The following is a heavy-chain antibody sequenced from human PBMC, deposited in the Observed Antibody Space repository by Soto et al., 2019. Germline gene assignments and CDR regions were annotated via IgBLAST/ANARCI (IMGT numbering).Heavy chain of an antibody. CDR2: IYYSGNT. CDR3: ARGGGTEYCSSTSCYRSDYYYGMDV. D-gene: IGHD2-2*01. V-gene: IGHV4-30-4*01. J-gene: IGHJ6*02. Sequence: SETLSLTCTVSGGSTSSDNYWSWIRQPPGKGLEWIGHIYYSGNTDYNPSLKSRLAISIDTSKNQFSLKLSSVTAADTAVYYCARGGGTEYCSSTSCYRSDYYYGMDVWGQGTTVTVSS. CDR1: GGSTSSDNY.